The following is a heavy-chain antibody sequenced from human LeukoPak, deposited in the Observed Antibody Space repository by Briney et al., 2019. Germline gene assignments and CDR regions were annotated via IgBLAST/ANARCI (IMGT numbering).Heavy chain of an antibody. CDR3: AKAPVTTCRGAFCYPFDY. Sequence: GGSLRLSCAASGFTLSGYAMSWVRQAPGKGLEWVSAISDTGNTYHADSVKGRFTISRDSSKNTLFLQMNRLRPEDAAVYYCAKAPVTTCRGAFCYPFDYWGLGTLVTVSS. J-gene: IGHJ4*02. V-gene: IGHV3-23*01. CDR2: ISDTGNT. CDR1: GFTLSGYA. D-gene: IGHD2-15*01.